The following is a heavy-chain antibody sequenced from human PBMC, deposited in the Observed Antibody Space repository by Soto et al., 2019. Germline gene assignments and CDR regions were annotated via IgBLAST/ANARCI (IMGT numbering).Heavy chain of an antibody. J-gene: IGHJ6*02. CDR2: ISGGGFST. CDR1: GFTFSSYA. CDR3: AKDFYGSGSYYLSYYGMDV. Sequence: GGSLRLSCAASGFTFSSYAMSWGRQAPWKGLEWVSAISGGGFSTYYADSVKGRFTISRDNSKNTLYLQMNSLRAEDTAVYYCAKDFYGSGSYYLSYYGMDVWGQGTTVTVSS. V-gene: IGHV3-23*01. D-gene: IGHD3-10*01.